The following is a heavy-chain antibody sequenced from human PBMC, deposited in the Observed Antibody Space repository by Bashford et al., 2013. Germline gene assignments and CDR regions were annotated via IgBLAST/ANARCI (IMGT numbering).Heavy chain of an antibody. D-gene: IGHD6-19*01. CDR3: ARTRRRYSSGWYGDAFDI. CDR2: IYPGDSDT. V-gene: IGHV5-51*01. J-gene: IGHJ3*02. Sequence: WVRQMPGKGLEWMGIIYPGDSDTRYSPSFQGQVTISADKSISTAYLQWSSLKASDTAMYYCARTRRRYSSGWYGDAFDIWGQGTMVTVSS.